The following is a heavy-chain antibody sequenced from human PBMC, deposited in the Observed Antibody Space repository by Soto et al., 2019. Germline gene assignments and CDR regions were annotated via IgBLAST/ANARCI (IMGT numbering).Heavy chain of an antibody. Sequence: PGGSLRLSCAASGFTVSTHWMHWVRQAPGKGLVWVSRISSDGSSTNYADSVKGRFTISRDNAKNTLYLQMNGLRAEDTAVYYCSVVVVAAKRNILGYWGQGTLVTAPQ. CDR3: SVVVVAAKRNILGY. D-gene: IGHD2-15*01. CDR1: GFTVSTHW. J-gene: IGHJ4*02. CDR2: ISSDGSST. V-gene: IGHV3-74*01.